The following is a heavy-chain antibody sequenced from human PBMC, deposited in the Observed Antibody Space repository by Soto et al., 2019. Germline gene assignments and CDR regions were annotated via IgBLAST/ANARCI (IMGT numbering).Heavy chain of an antibody. J-gene: IGHJ6*02. V-gene: IGHV1-46*01. CDR2: INPSGGST. CDR3: ARGGDNVLRFLEWSLASYYYYGMDV. Sequence: GXSVKVSCKASVYTFTSYHMHWVRQAPGQGLEWVGIINPSGGSTSYAQKFQGRVTMTRDTSTSTVYMELSSLRSEDTAVYYCARGGDNVLRFLEWSLASYYYYGMDVWGQGPTVTVSS. D-gene: IGHD3-3*01. CDR1: VYTFTSYH.